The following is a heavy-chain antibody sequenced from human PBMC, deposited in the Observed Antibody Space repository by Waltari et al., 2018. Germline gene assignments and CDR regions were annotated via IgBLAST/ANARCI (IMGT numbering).Heavy chain of an antibody. CDR3: ARDRDSSGWANWFDP. J-gene: IGHJ5*02. D-gene: IGHD6-19*01. CDR2: IIPIFGTA. Sequence: QVQLVQSGAEVKKPGSSVKVSCKASGGTFSSYAISWVRQAPGQGLEWMGRIIPIFGTANYAQKCQGRVTITADKSTSTAYMELSSLRSEDTAVYYCARDRDSSGWANWFDPWGQGTLVTVSS. CDR1: GGTFSSYA. V-gene: IGHV1-69*08.